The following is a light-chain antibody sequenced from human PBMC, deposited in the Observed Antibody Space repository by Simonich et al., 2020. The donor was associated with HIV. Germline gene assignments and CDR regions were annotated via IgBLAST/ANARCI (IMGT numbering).Light chain of an antibody. CDR1: QSVLYSSNNKNY. CDR3: QQYYDTPYT. J-gene: IGKJ2*01. V-gene: IGKV4-1*01. Sequence: DIVMTQSPDSLAVSLGERATLNCKSSQSVLYSSNNKNYLAWYQQKPGQPLKLLIYWPSTREAGVPYRFSGSGSGTDFTLTISSLQAEDVAVYYCQQYYDTPYTFGQGTKLEIK. CDR2: WPS.